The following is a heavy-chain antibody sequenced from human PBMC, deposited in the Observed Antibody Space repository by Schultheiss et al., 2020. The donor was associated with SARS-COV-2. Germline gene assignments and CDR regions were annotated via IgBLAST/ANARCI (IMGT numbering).Heavy chain of an antibody. J-gene: IGHJ3*02. D-gene: IGHD4-17*01. Sequence: GGSLRLSCAASGFTFSSYAMSWVRQVPGKGLEWVSSISSSSTIYYADSVKGRFTISRDNAKNSLYLQMNSLRAEDTAVYYCARDYGDWHDAFDIWGQGTMVTVSS. CDR3: ARDYGDWHDAFDI. V-gene: IGHV3-69-1*01. CDR2: ISSSSTI. CDR1: GFTFSSYA.